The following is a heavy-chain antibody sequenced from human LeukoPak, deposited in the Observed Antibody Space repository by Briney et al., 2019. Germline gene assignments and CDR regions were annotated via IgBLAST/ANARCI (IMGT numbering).Heavy chain of an antibody. CDR3: ARGSGYSGYDWDFDY. J-gene: IGHJ4*02. CDR2: MNPNSGNT. D-gene: IGHD5-12*01. V-gene: IGHV1-8*01. CDR1: GYTFTSYD. Sequence: ASVKVSCKASGYTFTSYDINWVRQATGQGLEWMGWMNPNSGNTGYAQKFQGRVTMTRNTSISTAYMELSSLRSEDTAVYYCARGSGYSGYDWDFDYWDQGTLVTVSS.